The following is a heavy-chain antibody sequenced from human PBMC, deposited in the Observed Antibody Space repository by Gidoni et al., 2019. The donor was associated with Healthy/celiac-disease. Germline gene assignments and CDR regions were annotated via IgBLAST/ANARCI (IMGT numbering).Heavy chain of an antibody. CDR3: AKASVPIATLYYYYGMDV. CDR2: ISWNSGSI. D-gene: IGHD6-13*01. CDR1: GFTFDDYA. V-gene: IGHV3-9*01. J-gene: IGHJ6*02. Sequence: EVQLVESGGGLVQPGRSLRLSCAASGFTFDDYAMHWVRQAPGKGLEWVSGISWNSGSIGYADSVKGRFTISRDNAKNSLYLQMNSLRAEDTALYYCAKASVPIATLYYYYGMDVWGQGTTVTVSS.